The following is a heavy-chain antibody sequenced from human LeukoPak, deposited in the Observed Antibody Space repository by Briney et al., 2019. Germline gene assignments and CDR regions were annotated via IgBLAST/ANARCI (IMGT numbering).Heavy chain of an antibody. V-gene: IGHV3-30*18. D-gene: IGHD4-17*01. CDR3: AKAGKGDYCDHDYFDY. CDR1: GFTFSSYG. J-gene: IGHJ4*02. Sequence: GRSLRLSCAASGFTFSSYGMHWVRQAPGKGLEWVAVISYDGSNKYYADSVKGRFTISRDNSKNTLYLQMNTLRAEDTAVYYCAKAGKGDYCDHDYFDYWGQGTLVTVSS. CDR2: ISYDGSNK.